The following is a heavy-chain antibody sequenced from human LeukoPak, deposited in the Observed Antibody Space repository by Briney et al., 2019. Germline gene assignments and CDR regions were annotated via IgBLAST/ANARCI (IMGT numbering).Heavy chain of an antibody. Sequence: GGSLRLSCAASGFTFSSYWMHWVRQAPGKGLVWVTRINSDGSSTSYADSVKGRFTISRDNAKNTLYLQMNSLRAEDTAVYYCARVTGWLLHQYFDYWGQGTLVTVSS. CDR2: INSDGSST. CDR3: ARVTGWLLHQYFDY. J-gene: IGHJ4*02. D-gene: IGHD3-22*01. V-gene: IGHV3-74*01. CDR1: GFTFSSYW.